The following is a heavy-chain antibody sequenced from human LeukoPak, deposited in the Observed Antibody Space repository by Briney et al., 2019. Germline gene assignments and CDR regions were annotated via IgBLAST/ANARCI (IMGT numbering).Heavy chain of an antibody. Sequence: PSETLSLTCTVSGGSISASYWSWIRQPAGKGLEWIGRIYTSSYITEITSYNPSLKSRVTLSIDTSRNQFSLRLYSVTAADTAMFYCAKGNGDDDAFDIWGQGTMVTVSS. CDR1: GGSISASY. J-gene: IGHJ3*02. D-gene: IGHD4-17*01. CDR3: AKGNGDDDAFDI. CDR2: IYTSSYITEIT. V-gene: IGHV4-4*07.